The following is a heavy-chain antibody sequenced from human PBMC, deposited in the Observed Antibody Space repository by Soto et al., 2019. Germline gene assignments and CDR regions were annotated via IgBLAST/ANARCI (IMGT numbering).Heavy chain of an antibody. Sequence: SETLSLTCAVSGGSISISNWWSWVRQPPGKGLEWIGEIYHSGSTNYNPSLKSRVTISVDKSKNQFSLKLSSVTAADTAVYYCARGSGTHDRTWVNSSSYFDYWGQGTLVTVSS. CDR3: ARGSGTHDRTWVNSSSYFDY. D-gene: IGHD6-13*01. V-gene: IGHV4-4*02. J-gene: IGHJ4*02. CDR1: GGSISISNW. CDR2: IYHSGST.